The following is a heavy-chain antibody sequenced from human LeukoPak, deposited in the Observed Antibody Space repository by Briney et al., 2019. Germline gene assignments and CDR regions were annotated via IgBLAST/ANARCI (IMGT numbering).Heavy chain of an antibody. CDR3: AKDTSGSGSSYLDY. V-gene: IGHV3-30*18. CDR2: ISYDGSNK. Sequence: GGSLRLSCAASGFTFSSYGMHWVRQAPGKGLEWVAVISYDGSNKYYADSVKGRITISRDNSKNTLYLQMNSLRAEDTAVYYCAKDTSGSGSSYLDYWGQGTLVTVSS. D-gene: IGHD3-10*01. J-gene: IGHJ4*02. CDR1: GFTFSSYG.